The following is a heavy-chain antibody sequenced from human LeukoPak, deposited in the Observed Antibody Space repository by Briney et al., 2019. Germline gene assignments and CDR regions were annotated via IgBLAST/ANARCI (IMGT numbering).Heavy chain of an antibody. Sequence: PGGSLRLSCAASGFTFSSYGMSWVRQAPGKGLEWVANIKHDGSEKYYVDSVKGRFTISRDNAKNSLYLQMNSLRAEDTAVYYCARWSSSIAVSGYDYWGQGTLVTVSS. V-gene: IGHV3-7*01. CDR3: ARWSSSIAVSGYDY. D-gene: IGHD6-13*01. CDR1: GFTFSSYG. CDR2: IKHDGSEK. J-gene: IGHJ4*02.